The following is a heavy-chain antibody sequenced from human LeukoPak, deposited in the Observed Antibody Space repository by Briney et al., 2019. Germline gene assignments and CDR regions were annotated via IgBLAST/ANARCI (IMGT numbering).Heavy chain of an antibody. J-gene: IGHJ4*02. D-gene: IGHD3-22*01. Sequence: SGTLSLTCAVSGASISSSNWLSWVRQPPGKGLEWIGEIYHSGSTNYNPSLKSRVTISVDNSKNQFSLKMSSMTAADTAVYYCARSILRYYFDSSGYYPYYFDYWGQGMLVTVSS. CDR1: GASISSSNW. CDR3: ARSILRYYFDSSGYYPYYFDY. V-gene: IGHV4-4*02. CDR2: IYHSGST.